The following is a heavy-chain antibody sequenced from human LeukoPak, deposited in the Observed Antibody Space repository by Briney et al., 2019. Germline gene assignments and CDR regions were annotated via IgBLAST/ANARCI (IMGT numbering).Heavy chain of an antibody. V-gene: IGHV3-48*04. Sequence: GGSLRLSCAGSGFTFGDYAMNWVRKAPGKGLEWHSFISGGGSTIHSAHSVKGRFTISRDNAKNLLYLQMTSLGAEDTAVYFCARGTTSGSFIIDHWGQGTLVAVSS. CDR1: GFTFGDYA. CDR2: ISGGGSTI. J-gene: IGHJ4*02. D-gene: IGHD3-10*01. CDR3: ARGTTSGSFIIDH.